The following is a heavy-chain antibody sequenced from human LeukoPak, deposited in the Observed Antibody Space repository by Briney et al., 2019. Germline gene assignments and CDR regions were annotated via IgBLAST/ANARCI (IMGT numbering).Heavy chain of an antibody. CDR1: GGSISSSSYY. CDR2: IYYSGST. V-gene: IGHV4-39*01. CDR3: ARRRPHPFDY. J-gene: IGHJ4*02. Sequence: SSETLSLTCTVSGGSISSSSYYWGWIRQPPGKGLEWIGSIYYSGSTYYNPSLKSRVTISVDTSKNQFSLKLSSVTAADTAVYYCARRRPHPFDYWGQGTLVTVSS.